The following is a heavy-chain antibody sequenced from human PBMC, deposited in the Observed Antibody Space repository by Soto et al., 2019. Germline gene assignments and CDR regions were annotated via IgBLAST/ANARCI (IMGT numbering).Heavy chain of an antibody. V-gene: IGHV4-59*01. CDR3: VRDYLLVGLDT. D-gene: IGHD2-2*03. J-gene: IGHJ5*02. CDR2: VYYSGSS. CDR1: NGSISTYY. Sequence: SETLSLTCTVSNGSISTYYWTWVRQPPGKGLEWIGYVYYSGSSNYNPSLKSRVGMSIDTSKNQFSLELKSVTAADTATYYCVRDYLLVGLDTWGQGILVTVYS.